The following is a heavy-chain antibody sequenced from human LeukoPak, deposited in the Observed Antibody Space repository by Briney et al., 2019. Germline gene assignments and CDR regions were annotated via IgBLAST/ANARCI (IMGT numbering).Heavy chain of an antibody. V-gene: IGHV1-69*06. CDR3: ARVRIAAAGNWFDP. J-gene: IGHJ5*02. CDR2: IIPIFGTA. CDR1: GGTFSSYA. Sequence: ASVKVSCKASGGTFSSYAISWVRQAPGQGLEWMGGIIPIFGTANYAQKFQGRVTITADKSTSTAYMELSSLRSEDTAVYYCARVRIAAAGNWFDPWGQGTLVTVSS. D-gene: IGHD6-13*01.